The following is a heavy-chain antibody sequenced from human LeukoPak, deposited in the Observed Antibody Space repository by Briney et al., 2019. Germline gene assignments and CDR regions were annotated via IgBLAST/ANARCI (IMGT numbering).Heavy chain of an antibody. CDR2: ISEDGINQ. CDR3: ARDRETTSSGTFDY. Sequence: GGSLRLSCAASGFTFSNYGLHCVRQAPGKGLEWVAGISEDGINQYYADSVKGRFTISRDNSNNTLFLHMNSLRPEDTAVYYCARDRETTSSGTFDYWGQGTLVIVSS. J-gene: IGHJ4*02. D-gene: IGHD1-14*01. V-gene: IGHV3-30*03. CDR1: GFTFSNYG.